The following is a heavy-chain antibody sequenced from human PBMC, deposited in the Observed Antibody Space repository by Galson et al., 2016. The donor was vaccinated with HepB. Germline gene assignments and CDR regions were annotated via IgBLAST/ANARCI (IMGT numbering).Heavy chain of an antibody. D-gene: IGHD3-16*01. CDR1: GGSVSGPYYY. CDR2: IFYSGRT. CDR3: AREFSHDNPAWGSYGMDV. Sequence: SETLSLTCNVSGGSVSGPYYYWSWIRQPPGKGPEYIGHIFYSGRTTYNPSLRSRVTISLDTSENQFSLRLSSATAADTALYYCAREFSHDNPAWGSYGMDVWGQGTTVTVSS. V-gene: IGHV4-61*01. J-gene: IGHJ6*02.